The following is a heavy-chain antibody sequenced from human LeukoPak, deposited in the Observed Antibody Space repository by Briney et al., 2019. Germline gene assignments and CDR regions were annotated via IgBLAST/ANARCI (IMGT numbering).Heavy chain of an antibody. J-gene: IGHJ4*02. Sequence: GGSLRLSCAASGFTVSSNYMSWVRQAPGKGLEWVSGVSTSGGSTYYADSVKGRFTISRDNSKNTLHLQMNSLRAEDTAIYYCAKQAYDSPRTDFDYWGQGTLVTVSS. D-gene: IGHD3-22*01. V-gene: IGHV3-23*01. CDR3: AKQAYDSPRTDFDY. CDR2: VSTSGGST. CDR1: GFTVSSNY.